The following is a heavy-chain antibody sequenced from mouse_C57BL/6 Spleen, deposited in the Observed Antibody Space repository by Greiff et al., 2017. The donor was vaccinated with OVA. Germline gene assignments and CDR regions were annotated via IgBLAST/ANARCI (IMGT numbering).Heavy chain of an antibody. J-gene: IGHJ4*01. D-gene: IGHD2-4*01. Sequence: QVQLQQSGAELARPGASVKLSCKASGYTFTSYGISWVKQRTGQGLEWIGEIYPRSGNTYYNEKFKGKATLTADKSSSTAYVELRSLTSEDSAVYFCAREAYYDYDRGYAMDYWGQGTSVTVSS. V-gene: IGHV1-81*01. CDR2: IYPRSGNT. CDR3: AREAYYDYDRGYAMDY. CDR1: GYTFTSYG.